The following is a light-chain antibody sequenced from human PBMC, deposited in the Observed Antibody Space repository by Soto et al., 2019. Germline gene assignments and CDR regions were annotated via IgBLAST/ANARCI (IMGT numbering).Light chain of an antibody. J-gene: IGKJ5*01. V-gene: IGKV3-15*01. CDR1: QSVSSN. CDR3: QQYDNWPPIT. Sequence: EVVMTQSPATLSVSPGERATLSCRASQSVSSNLAWYQQKHGQAPRLLIYGASTRATGIQARFSGSGSGTEFTLTISSLQSEDFAVYYCQQYDNWPPITFGQGTRLGIK. CDR2: GAS.